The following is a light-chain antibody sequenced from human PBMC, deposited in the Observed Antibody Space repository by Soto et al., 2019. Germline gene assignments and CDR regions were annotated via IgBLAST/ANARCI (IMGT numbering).Light chain of an antibody. Sequence: QSVLTQPPSASGTPGQRVTISCSGSSSNIGNNYVYWYQQLPGTAPKLLIYRNNQRPSGVPDRFSGSKSGTSASLAISGLRSEDEADYYCSSFTSSSTLGYVFGTGTKVTVL. CDR3: SSFTSSSTLGYV. CDR1: SSNIGNNY. J-gene: IGLJ1*01. CDR2: RNN. V-gene: IGLV1-47*01.